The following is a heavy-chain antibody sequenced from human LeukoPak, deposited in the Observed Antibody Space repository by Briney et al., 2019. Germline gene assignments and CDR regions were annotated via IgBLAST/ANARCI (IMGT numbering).Heavy chain of an antibody. CDR2: IIPIFGTA. V-gene: IGHV1-69*05. D-gene: IGHD6-13*01. Sequence: SVKVSCKASGGTFSSYAISWVRQAPGQGLEWMGGIIPIFGTANYAQKFQGRVTITTDESTSTAYMELSSLRSEDPAVYYWARDSVNLGIAAAGNDYWGQGTLVTVSS. CDR1: GGTFSSYA. CDR3: ARDSVNLGIAAAGNDY. J-gene: IGHJ4*02.